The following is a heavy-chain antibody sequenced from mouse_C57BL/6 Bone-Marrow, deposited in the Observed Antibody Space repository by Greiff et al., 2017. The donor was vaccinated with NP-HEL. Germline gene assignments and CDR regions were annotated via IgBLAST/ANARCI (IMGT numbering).Heavy chain of an antibody. Sequence: VMLVESGPGLVAPSPCLSITCTVSGFSLTSYAISWVRQPPGKGLEWIGVIWTGGGTNYNSARKSRLSISKDNSNSKVFLKMNSLQTDDTARYYCARKSYYDYDYGGWGQVTTLTVSS. CDR1: GFSLTSYA. V-gene: IGHV2-9-1*01. D-gene: IGHD2-4*01. J-gene: IGHJ2*01. CDR3: ARKSYYDYDYGG. CDR2: IWTGGGT.